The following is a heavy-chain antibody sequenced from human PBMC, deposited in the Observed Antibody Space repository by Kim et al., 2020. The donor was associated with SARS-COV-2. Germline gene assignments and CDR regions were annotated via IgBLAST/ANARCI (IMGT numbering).Heavy chain of an antibody. CDR2: IYYSGST. Sequence: SETLSLTCTVSGGSISSYYWSWIRQPPGKGLEWIGYIYYSGSTNYNPSLKSRVTISVDTSKNQFSLKLSSVTAADTAVYYCARGDGDEVIDYWGQGTLVTVSS. CDR1: GGSISSYY. V-gene: IGHV4-59*13. CDR3: ARGDGDEVIDY. D-gene: IGHD4-17*01. J-gene: IGHJ4*02.